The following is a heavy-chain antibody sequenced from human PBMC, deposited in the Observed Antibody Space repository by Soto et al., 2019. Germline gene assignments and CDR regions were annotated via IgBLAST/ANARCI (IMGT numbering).Heavy chain of an antibody. CDR3: SRRAPEGFDP. Sequence: PSETLSLTCTVSGGSFGSSAYYWGWIRRAPGKGLEWIGSINSSGSTFSNPSLKSRVTLSVDTSKNQFSLKLTSVTAADTALYYCSRRAPEGFDPWGQGTLVTVPQ. J-gene: IGHJ5*02. V-gene: IGHV4-39*01. CDR1: GGSFGSSAYY. CDR2: INSSGST.